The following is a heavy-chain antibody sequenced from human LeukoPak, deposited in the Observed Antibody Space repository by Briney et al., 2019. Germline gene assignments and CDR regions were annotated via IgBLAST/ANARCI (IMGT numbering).Heavy chain of an antibody. J-gene: IGHJ6*02. CDR3: ARDGKYDFWSGYYYYYYGMDV. D-gene: IGHD3-3*01. CDR1: GSTLSSYA. Sequence: PGGSLRLSCAASGSTLSSYAMTWVRQAPGKGLEWVSSISSSSSYIYYADSVKGRFTISRDNAKNSLYLQMNSLRAEDTAVYYCARDGKYDFWSGYYYYYYGMDVWGQGTTVTVSS. CDR2: ISSSSSYI. V-gene: IGHV3-21*01.